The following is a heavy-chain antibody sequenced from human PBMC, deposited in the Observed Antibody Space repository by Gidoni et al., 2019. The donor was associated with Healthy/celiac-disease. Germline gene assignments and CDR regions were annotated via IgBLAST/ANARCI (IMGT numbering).Heavy chain of an antibody. D-gene: IGHD6-13*01. CDR2: ISSSSSYI. CDR1: GFTFSSYS. CDR3: ARVTRGGSSWPLYFDY. Sequence: EVQLVESGGGMVKPGGSMRLSCDASGFTFSSYSMNWVRQAPGKGLEWVSSISSSSSYIYYADSVKGRFTISRDNAKNSLYLQMNSLRAEDTAVYYCARVTRGGSSWPLYFDYWGQGTLVTVSS. V-gene: IGHV3-21*01. J-gene: IGHJ4*02.